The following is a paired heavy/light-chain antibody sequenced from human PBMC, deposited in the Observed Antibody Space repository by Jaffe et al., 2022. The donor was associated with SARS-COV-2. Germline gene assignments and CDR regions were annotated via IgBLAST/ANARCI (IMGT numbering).Heavy chain of an antibody. CDR3: AHRPYGDYIRRFDP. D-gene: IGHD4-17*01. V-gene: IGHV2-5*02. CDR1: GFSLTTSGMG. Sequence: QITLKESGPTLVKPTQTLTLTCTFSGFSLTTSGMGVGWIRQPPGRALEWLAHIFSDGDKHYSPSLQSRLTITKAASNNQVVLTMTNMDPVDTATYYCAHRPYGDYIRRFDPWGQGILVTVSS. CDR2: IFSDGDK. J-gene: IGHJ5*02.
Light chain of an antibody. CDR2: GAS. J-gene: IGKJ4*01. CDR1: QSISSK. Sequence: EIVMTQSPATLSVSPGEGAALSCRASQSISSKLAWYQQKPGQAPRLLIYGASTRATGIPARFIGSGSGTEFTLTISSLQSEDFAVYHCQQYDNWPLTFGGGTKVEIK. V-gene: IGKV3-15*01. CDR3: QQYDNWPLT.